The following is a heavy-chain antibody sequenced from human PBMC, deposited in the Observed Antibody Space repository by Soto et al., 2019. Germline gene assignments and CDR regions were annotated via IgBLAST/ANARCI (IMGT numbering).Heavy chain of an antibody. J-gene: IGHJ5*02. D-gene: IGHD1-26*01. CDR1: GFTFSSYG. CDR3: ARDSGSRFDP. CDR2: ISYDGSNK. V-gene: IGHV3-30*03. Sequence: GGSLRLSRAASGFTFSSYGMHWVRQAPGKGLEWVAVISYDGSNKYYADSVKGRFTISRDNAKNSLYLQMNSLRAEDTAVYYCARDSGSRFDPWGQGTLVTVSS.